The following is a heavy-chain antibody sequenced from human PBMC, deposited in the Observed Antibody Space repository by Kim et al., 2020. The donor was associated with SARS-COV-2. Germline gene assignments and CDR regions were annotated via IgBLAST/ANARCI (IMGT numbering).Heavy chain of an antibody. CDR3: ARDFTLGYCSGGSCFSRV. D-gene: IGHD2-15*01. J-gene: IGHJ4*02. Sequence: SETLSLTCTVSGGSISSSSYYWGWIRQPPGKGLEWIGSIYYSGSTYYNPSLKSRVTISVDTSKNQFSLKLSSVTAADTAVYYCARDFTLGYCSGGSCFSRVWGQGTLVTVSS. CDR1: GGSISSSSYY. V-gene: IGHV4-39*07. CDR2: IYYSGST.